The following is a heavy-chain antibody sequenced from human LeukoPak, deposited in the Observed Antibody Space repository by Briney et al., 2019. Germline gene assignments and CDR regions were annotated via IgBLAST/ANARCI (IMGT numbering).Heavy chain of an antibody. V-gene: IGHV4-59*01. CDR3: AKDRGLVGATI. D-gene: IGHD1-26*01. CDR2: IYYSGST. CDR1: GGSISSYY. J-gene: IGHJ4*02. Sequence: SETLSLTCTVSGGSISSYYWSWIRQSPGKGLDWIGYIYYSGSTKYNPSLKSRVTISVDTSKNQFSLKLSSVTAADTAVYYCAKDRGLVGATIWGQGTLVTVSS.